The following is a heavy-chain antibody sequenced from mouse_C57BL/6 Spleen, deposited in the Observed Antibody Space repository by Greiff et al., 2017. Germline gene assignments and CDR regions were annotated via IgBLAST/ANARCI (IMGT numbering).Heavy chain of an antibody. D-gene: IGHD1-1*01. J-gene: IGHJ4*01. CDR1: GYSITSGYY. V-gene: IGHV3-6*01. CDR3: AGGYYYGSSPYYAMDY. CDR2: ISYDGSN. Sequence: EVKLVESGPGLVKPSQSLSLTCSVTGYSITSGYYWNWIRQFPGNKLEWMGYISYDGSNNYNPSLKNRISITRDTSKNQFFLKLNSVTTEDTATYYCAGGYYYGSSPYYAMDYWGQGTSVTVSS.